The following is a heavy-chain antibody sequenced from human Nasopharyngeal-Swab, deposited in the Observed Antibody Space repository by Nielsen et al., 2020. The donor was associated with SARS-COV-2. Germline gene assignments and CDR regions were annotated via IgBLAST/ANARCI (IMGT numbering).Heavy chain of an antibody. CDR2: IIPIFGTA. Sequence: SVQVSCKASGGTFSSYAISWVRQAPGQGLEWMGGIIPIFGTANYAQKFQGRVTMTRDTSTSTVYMELSSLRSEDTAVYYCARDEGWIVVVTAILDYWGQGTLVTVSS. CDR3: ARDEGWIVVVTAILDY. D-gene: IGHD2-21*02. V-gene: IGHV1-69*05. CDR1: GGTFSSYA. J-gene: IGHJ4*02.